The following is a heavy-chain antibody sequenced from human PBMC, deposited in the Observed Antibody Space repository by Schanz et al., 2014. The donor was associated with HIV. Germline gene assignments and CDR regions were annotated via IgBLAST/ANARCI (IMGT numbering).Heavy chain of an antibody. V-gene: IGHV4-59*12. J-gene: IGHJ4*02. CDR1: GGSIGNYY. Sequence: QVQLQESGPGLVKPSETLSLTCSVSGGSIGNYYWSWVRQPAGKGLEWIGYIYYSGSTNYNPSLKSRVTISIDTSKNQFSLKLSSVTAADTAVYFCARDSTMDYFDSWGQGTLVTVSS. CDR3: ARDSTMDYFDS. D-gene: IGHD3-3*02. CDR2: IYYSGST.